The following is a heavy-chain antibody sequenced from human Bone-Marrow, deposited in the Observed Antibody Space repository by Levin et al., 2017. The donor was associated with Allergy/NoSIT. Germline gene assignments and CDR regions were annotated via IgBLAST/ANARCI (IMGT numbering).Heavy chain of an antibody. CDR2: IYYSGST. CDR1: GGSISSSSYY. V-gene: IGHV4-39*01. Sequence: SETLSLTCTVSGGSISSSSYYWGWIRQPPGKGLEWIGSIYYSGSTYYNPSLKSRVTISVDTSKNQFSLKLSSVTAADTAVYYCARHGGTMIVPTPYLYFQHWGQGTLVTVSS. D-gene: IGHD3-22*01. CDR3: ARHGGTMIVPTPYLYFQH. J-gene: IGHJ1*01.